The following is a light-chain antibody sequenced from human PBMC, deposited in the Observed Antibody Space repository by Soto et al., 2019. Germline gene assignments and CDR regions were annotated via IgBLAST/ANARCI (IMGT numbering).Light chain of an antibody. CDR3: QQSYISPYT. J-gene: IGKJ2*01. CDR1: QSISKN. V-gene: IGKV1-39*01. CDR2: SES. Sequence: DLQMTQSPASLSASVGDRVTITCRASQSISKNLNWYQHKVGKAPQLLIYSESDSQAGVPSRLSGSGSGTDFNLIISGLQPEDFATYYCQQSYISPYTCGQGTKVDIK.